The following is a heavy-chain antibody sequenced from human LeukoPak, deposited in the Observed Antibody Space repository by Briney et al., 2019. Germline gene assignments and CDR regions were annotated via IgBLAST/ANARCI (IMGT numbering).Heavy chain of an antibody. J-gene: IGHJ4*02. CDR1: GGSFSGYY. D-gene: IGHD7-27*01. Sequence: PSETLSLTCAVYGGSFSGYYWSWIRQPPGKGLEWIGEINHSGSTNYNPSLKSRVTISLDTPKNQFSLKLSSVAAADTAVYYCARWDWGSASLDYWGQGTLVTVSS. V-gene: IGHV4-34*01. CDR3: ARWDWGSASLDY. CDR2: INHSGST.